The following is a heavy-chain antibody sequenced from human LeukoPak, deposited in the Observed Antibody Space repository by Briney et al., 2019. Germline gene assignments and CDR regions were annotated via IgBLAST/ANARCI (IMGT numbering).Heavy chain of an antibody. CDR1: GFTFSGYA. Sequence: GGSLRLSCAASGFTFSGYAMSWVRQGPGKGLEWVSAISGTGSGTYYADSVKGRFTVSRDNSKNTLYLQMNSLRAEDTAVYFCAKAHGNIAAAGYYFDYWGQGALVTVSS. V-gene: IGHV3-23*01. D-gene: IGHD6-13*01. CDR3: AKAHGNIAAAGYYFDY. J-gene: IGHJ4*02. CDR2: ISGTGSGT.